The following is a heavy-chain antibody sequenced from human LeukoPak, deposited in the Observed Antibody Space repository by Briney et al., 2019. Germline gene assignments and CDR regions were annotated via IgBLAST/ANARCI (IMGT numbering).Heavy chain of an antibody. CDR3: ARAGAVYYDSSGYYYPAAFDI. V-gene: IGHV3-53*01. CDR1: GGSISSSSYY. Sequence: ETLSLTCTVSGGSISSSSYYWGWVRQAPGKGLEWVSVIYSGGSTYYADSVKGRFTISRDNSKNTLYLQMNSLRAEDTAVYYCARAGAVYYDSSGYYYPAAFDIWGQGTMVTVSS. D-gene: IGHD3-22*01. J-gene: IGHJ3*02. CDR2: IYSGGST.